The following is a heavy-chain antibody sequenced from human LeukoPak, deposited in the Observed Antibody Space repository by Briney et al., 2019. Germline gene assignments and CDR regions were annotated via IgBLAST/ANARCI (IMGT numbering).Heavy chain of an antibody. Sequence: SETLSLTCTVSGGSISSYYWSWIRQPPGKGLGWIGYIYYSGSTNYNPSLKSRVTISVDTSKNQFSLKLSSVTAADTAVYYCARDDLIDAFDIWGQGTMVTVSS. V-gene: IGHV4-59*01. CDR3: ARDDLIDAFDI. J-gene: IGHJ3*02. CDR2: IYYSGST. CDR1: GGSISSYY.